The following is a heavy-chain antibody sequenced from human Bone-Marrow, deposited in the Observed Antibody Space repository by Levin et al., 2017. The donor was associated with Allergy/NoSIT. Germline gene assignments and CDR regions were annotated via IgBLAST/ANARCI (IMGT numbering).Heavy chain of an antibody. Sequence: PSETLSLTCSVSGASVTSGSFYWSWIRQAPGKGLEWIGYIYYTGTTKYNPSLNSRVTMSVDTSKNQLSLNVKSVTAADTAVYYCARDGGLEAREWFDPWGRGMLVIVSS. J-gene: IGHJ5*02. V-gene: IGHV4-61*01. CDR3: ARDGGLEAREWFDP. CDR1: GASVTSGSFY. CDR2: IYYTGTT. D-gene: IGHD3-16*01.